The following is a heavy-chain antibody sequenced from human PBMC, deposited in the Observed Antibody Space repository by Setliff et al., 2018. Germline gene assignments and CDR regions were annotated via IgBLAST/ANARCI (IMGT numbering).Heavy chain of an antibody. J-gene: IGHJ4*02. D-gene: IGHD6-13*01. CDR2: INPSGGST. Sequence: GASVKVSCKASGYTFTSYYMHWVRQAPGQGLEWMGIINPSGGSTSYAQEFQGRVTMTRDTSTSTVYMELSSLRSEDTAVYYCARRSSSGNGFDYWGQGTQVTVSS. CDR1: GYTFTSYY. V-gene: IGHV1-46*01. CDR3: ARRSSSGNGFDY.